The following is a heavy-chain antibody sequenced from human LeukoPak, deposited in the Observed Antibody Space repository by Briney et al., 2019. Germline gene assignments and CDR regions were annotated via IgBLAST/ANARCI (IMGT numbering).Heavy chain of an antibody. CDR3: ARQDSSSPFDP. Sequence: SETLSLTCSVYGASFSGYSWSWIRQPPGKGLEGIGEINHSGSTNYNPSLKSRVTISVDTSKNQFSLNLSSVTAADTAVYYCARQDSSSPFDPWGQGTLVTVSS. V-gene: IGHV4-34*01. CDR1: GASFSGYS. D-gene: IGHD6-13*01. CDR2: INHSGST. J-gene: IGHJ5*02.